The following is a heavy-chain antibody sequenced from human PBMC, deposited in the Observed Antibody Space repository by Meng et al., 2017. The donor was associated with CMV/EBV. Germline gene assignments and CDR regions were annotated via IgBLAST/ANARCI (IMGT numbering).Heavy chain of an antibody. J-gene: IGHJ6*02. CDR2: IYSGGST. CDR3: AKTTAVDTRSYYYYGMDV. D-gene: IGHD6-13*01. CDR1: GFTVSSNY. V-gene: IGHV3-53*01. Sequence: GESLKISCAASGFTVSSNYMSWVRQAPGKGPEWVSVIYSGGSTYYADSVKGRFTISRDNSKNTLYLQMNSLRAEDTAVYYCAKTTAVDTRSYYYYGMDVWGQGTTVTVSS.